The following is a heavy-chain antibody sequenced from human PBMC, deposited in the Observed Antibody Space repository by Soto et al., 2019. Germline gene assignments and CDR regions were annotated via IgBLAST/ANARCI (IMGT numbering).Heavy chain of an antibody. V-gene: IGHV5-51*01. CDR2: IYPGDSDT. CDR1: GYSFIDYW. CDR3: ARSRRGAYSSGWYSLSGYYNYGIDV. D-gene: IGHD6-19*01. J-gene: IGHJ6*02. Sequence: GESLKISCKGSGYSFIDYWIGWVRQVPGKGLEWMGVIYPGDSDTRYSPSFQGHVTISADKSISTAYLQWSTLKASDTAKYYCARSRRGAYSSGWYSLSGYYNYGIDVWGQGTTVTVSS.